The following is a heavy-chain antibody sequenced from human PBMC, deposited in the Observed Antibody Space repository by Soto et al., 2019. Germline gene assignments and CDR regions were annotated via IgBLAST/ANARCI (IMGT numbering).Heavy chain of an antibody. Sequence: PGGSLRLSCAASGFTVSSNYMSWVRQAPGKGLEWVSVIYSGGSTYYADSVKGRFTISRDNSKNTLYLQMNSLRAEDTAVYYCARALPYHQMRLFITPLDAFDIRGQGTLVTVSS. D-gene: IGHD3-22*01. CDR1: GFTVSSNY. CDR2: IYSGGST. CDR3: ARALPYHQMRLFITPLDAFDI. J-gene: IGHJ3*02. V-gene: IGHV3-66*01.